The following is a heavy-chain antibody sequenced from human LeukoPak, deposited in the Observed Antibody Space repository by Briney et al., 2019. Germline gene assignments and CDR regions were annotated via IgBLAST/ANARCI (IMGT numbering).Heavy chain of an antibody. Sequence: ASVKVSCKASGYNLTNYGINWVRQAPGQGLEWMGWISAYIGNTIHAQKFQGRVTMTTDISTSTAYMELRSLGSDDTAVYYCASPSSWNDVNRFDYWGQGTLVTVSS. J-gene: IGHJ4*02. D-gene: IGHD1-1*01. V-gene: IGHV1-18*01. CDR3: ASPSSWNDVNRFDY. CDR1: GYNLTNYG. CDR2: ISAYIGNT.